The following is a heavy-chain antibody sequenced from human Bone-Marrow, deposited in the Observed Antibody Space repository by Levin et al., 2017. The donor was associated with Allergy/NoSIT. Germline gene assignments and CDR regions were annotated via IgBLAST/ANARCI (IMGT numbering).Heavy chain of an antibody. CDR2: ISSNGFST. D-gene: IGHD4-17*01. CDR1: GFTFSSCD. V-gene: IGHV3-23*01. CDR3: AKNSLDYGYYDY. Sequence: GGSLRLSCAASGFTFSSCDMSWVRQAPGKGLQWVAAISSNGFSTFYADSVKGRFTISRDNSKDTLYLQINSLRAEDTAMYYCAKNSLDYGYYDYWRQGTLVTVSS. J-gene: IGHJ4*02.